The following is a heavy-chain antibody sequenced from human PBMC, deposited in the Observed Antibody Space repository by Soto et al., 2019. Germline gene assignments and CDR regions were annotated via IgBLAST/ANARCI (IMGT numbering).Heavy chain of an antibody. J-gene: IGHJ4*02. CDR2: IIPIFGTA. D-gene: IGHD3-9*01. V-gene: IGHV1-69*13. CDR1: GGTFSSYA. CDR3: ARDYDILTGYRPCDY. Sequence: SVKVSCKASGGTFSSYAISWVRQAPGQGLEWMGGIIPIFGTANYAQKFQGRVTITADESTSTAYMELRSLRSDDTAVYYCARDYDILTGYRPCDYWGQGTLVTVPS.